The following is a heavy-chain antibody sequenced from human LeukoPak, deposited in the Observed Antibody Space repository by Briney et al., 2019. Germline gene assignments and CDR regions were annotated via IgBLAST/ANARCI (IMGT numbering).Heavy chain of an antibody. CDR1: GDSVSSNSAA. CDR2: TYYRSKWYN. J-gene: IGHJ4*02. Sequence: SQTLSLTCAISGDSVSSNSAAWNWIRQSPRRGLEWPGRTYYRSKWYNDYAESVKSRITINPDTSRNQFSLQLNSVTPEDTAMYYCARGRTTGDFDYWGQGTLVSVSS. V-gene: IGHV6-1*01. CDR3: ARGRTTGDFDY. D-gene: IGHD1-1*01.